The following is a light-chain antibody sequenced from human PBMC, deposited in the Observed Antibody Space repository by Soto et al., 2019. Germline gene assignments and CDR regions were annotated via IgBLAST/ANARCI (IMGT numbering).Light chain of an antibody. CDR1: ISNIGSNP. Sequence: QSVLTQPPSASGTPGQQVTISCSGSISNIGSNPVYWHQQLPGTAPKLLIFTNNPRPAGVPVRFSASTSGPSASLAISGVRSEDEADYYCAAWDDSTSVYVFGTGTKVTVL. CDR3: AAWDDSTSVYV. CDR2: TNN. V-gene: IGLV1-47*01. J-gene: IGLJ1*01.